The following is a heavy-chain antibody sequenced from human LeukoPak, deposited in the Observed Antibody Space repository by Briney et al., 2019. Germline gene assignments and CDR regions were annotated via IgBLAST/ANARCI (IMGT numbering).Heavy chain of an antibody. D-gene: IGHD2-2*01. J-gene: IGHJ4*02. V-gene: IGHV3-23*01. Sequence: GGSLRLSCAASGFTFSSYAMSWVRQAPGKGLEWVSAISGSGGSTYYADSVKGRFTISRDNSKNTLYLQMNSLRAEDTAVYYCAKGGYDPYCSSTSCYLYYFDYWGQGTLVPVSS. CDR3: AKGGYDPYCSSTSCYLYYFDY. CDR1: GFTFSSYA. CDR2: ISGSGGST.